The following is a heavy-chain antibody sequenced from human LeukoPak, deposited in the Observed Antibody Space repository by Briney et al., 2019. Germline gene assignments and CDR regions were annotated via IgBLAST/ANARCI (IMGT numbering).Heavy chain of an antibody. D-gene: IGHD3-22*01. CDR2: IYYSGST. V-gene: IGHV4-39*01. Sequence: SETLSLTCTVSGGSISSSSYYWGWIRQPPGKGLEWIGSIYYSGSTYYNPSLKSRVTISVDTSKNQFSLKLSSVTAADTAVYYCARLPGGDYYDSSAYYFWGQGTLVTVSS. CDR1: GGSISSSSYY. CDR3: ARLPGGDYYDSSAYYF. J-gene: IGHJ4*02.